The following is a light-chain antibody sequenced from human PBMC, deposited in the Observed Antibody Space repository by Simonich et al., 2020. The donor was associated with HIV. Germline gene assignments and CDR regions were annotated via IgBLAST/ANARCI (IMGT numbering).Light chain of an antibody. CDR3: QQYNNLPLT. J-gene: IGKJ4*01. CDR2: DAS. Sequence: DIQMTQSPSSLSASVGDRVTITCRARQDINNSLAWYQQKPGRAPKLLFYDASKLETGVPSRFSGSESGTHFTFTISSLQPEDIATYYCQQYNNLPLTFGGGTKVEIK. V-gene: IGKV1-33*01. CDR1: QDINNS.